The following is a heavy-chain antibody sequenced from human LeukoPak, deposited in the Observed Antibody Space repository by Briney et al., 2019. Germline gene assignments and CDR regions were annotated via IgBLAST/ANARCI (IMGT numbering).Heavy chain of an antibody. CDR1: GFTFSSYG. D-gene: IGHD3-10*01. CDR2: IRYDGSNK. J-gene: IGHJ4*02. V-gene: IGHV3-30*02. Sequence: GGSLRLSCAASGFTFSSYGMHWVRQAPGKGLEWVAFIRYDGSNKDYADSVKGRFTISRDNSKNTLYLQMNSLRAEDTAVYYCARGTLYYGSESYDYWGQGTLVPVSS. CDR3: ARGTLYYGSESYDY.